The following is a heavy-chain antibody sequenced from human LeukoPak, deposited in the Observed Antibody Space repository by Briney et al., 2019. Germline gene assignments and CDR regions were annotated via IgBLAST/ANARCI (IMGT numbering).Heavy chain of an antibody. Sequence: PGWSLRLSCAASGLTVSSNYMSWVRQAPGEGLEGVAVIYSAGSSFDGSSHYADSVKGRFTISRHDSENTVYLQMNSLRVEDTAVYYCASSCHWESSGYHRPTESWGQGTLVTDSS. J-gene: IGHJ5*02. CDR2: IYSAGSS. CDR3: ASSCHWESSGYHRPTES. D-gene: IGHD3-22*01. CDR1: GLTVSSNY. V-gene: IGHV3-53*04.